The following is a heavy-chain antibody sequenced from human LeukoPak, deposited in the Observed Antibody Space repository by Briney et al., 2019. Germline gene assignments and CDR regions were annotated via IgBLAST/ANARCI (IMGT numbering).Heavy chain of an antibody. CDR3: FTGSEFYYDS. CDR1: GFPFSRNA. J-gene: IGHJ4*02. D-gene: IGHD1-14*01. CDR2: TSLDGSEQ. Sequence: GMSLRLSCVASGFPFSRNAMHWVRQAPGKGLEWVAVTSLDGSEQYYADSVKGRFTISRDNSKKTVFLQMNSLTTEDTALYSCFTGSEFYYDSWGQGTLVTVSS. V-gene: IGHV3-30*01.